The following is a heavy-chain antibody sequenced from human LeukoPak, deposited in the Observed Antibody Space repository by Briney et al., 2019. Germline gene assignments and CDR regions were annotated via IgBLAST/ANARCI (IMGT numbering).Heavy chain of an antibody. CDR1: GGSISSGSYY. Sequence: SETLSLTCTVSGGSISSGSYYGSWIRQPAGKGLEWIGRIYTSGSTNYNPSLKSRVTISVDTSKNQFSLKLSSVTAADTAVYYCARDSSSSGYFQHWGQGTLVTVSS. D-gene: IGHD6-6*01. V-gene: IGHV4-61*02. CDR2: IYTSGST. CDR3: ARDSSSSGYFQH. J-gene: IGHJ1*01.